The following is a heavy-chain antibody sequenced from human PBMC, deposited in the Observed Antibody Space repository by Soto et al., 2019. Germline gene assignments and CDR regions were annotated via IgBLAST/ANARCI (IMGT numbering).Heavy chain of an antibody. D-gene: IGHD4-17*01. V-gene: IGHV3-33*01. CDR2: IWYDGSNK. Sequence: GWSLRLSCAAAGFSFSSYGMHWVRQAPGKGLEWVAVIWYDGSNKYYADSVKGRFTISRDNSKNTLYLQMNSLRAEDTAVYYCARGLLNTGYYYYGMDVWGQGTTVTASS. CDR1: GFSFSSYG. J-gene: IGHJ6*02. CDR3: ARGLLNTGYYYYGMDV.